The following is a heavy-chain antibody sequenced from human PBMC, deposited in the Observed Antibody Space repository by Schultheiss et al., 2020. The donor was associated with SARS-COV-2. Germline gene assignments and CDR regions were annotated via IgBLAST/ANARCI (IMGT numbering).Heavy chain of an antibody. J-gene: IGHJ5*02. CDR3: ARQSGEQWGTPLADRPFDP. Sequence: SETLSLTCTVSGGSISSGDYYWSWIRQPPGKGLEWIGYIYYSGSTYYNPSLKSRVTISVDTSKNQFSLKLSSVTAADTAVYYCARQSGEQWGTPLADRPFDPWGQGTLVTVSS. CDR1: GGSISSGDYY. D-gene: IGHD6-19*01. CDR2: IYYSGST. V-gene: IGHV4-30-4*02.